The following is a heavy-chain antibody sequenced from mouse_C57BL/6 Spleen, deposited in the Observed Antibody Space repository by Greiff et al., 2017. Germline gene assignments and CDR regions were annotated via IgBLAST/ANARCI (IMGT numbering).Heavy chain of an antibody. CDR2: IYPGSGST. J-gene: IGHJ2*01. Sequence: QVQLKQPGAELVKPGASVKMSCKASGYTFTSYWITWVKQRPGQGLAWIGDIYPGSGSTNYNEKFKSKATLTVDTSSSTAYMQLSSLTSEDSAVXYCAREMGIYDGSDVLFDYWGQGTTLTVSS. V-gene: IGHV1-55*01. D-gene: IGHD2-1*01. CDR3: AREMGIYDGSDVLFDY. CDR1: GYTFTSYW.